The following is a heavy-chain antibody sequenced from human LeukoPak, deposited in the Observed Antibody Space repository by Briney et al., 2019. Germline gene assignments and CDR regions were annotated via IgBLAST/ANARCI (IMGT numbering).Heavy chain of an antibody. D-gene: IGHD3-3*01. CDR2: MNPISGNT. CDR1: GYTFTSYD. Sequence: ASVKVSCKASGYTFTSYDINWVRQATGQGLEWMGWMNPISGNTGYAQKFQGRVTMTRNTSISTAYMELSSLRSEDTAVYYCARGGILRFLEWLLGNWFDPWGQGTLVTVSS. V-gene: IGHV1-8*01. CDR3: ARGGILRFLEWLLGNWFDP. J-gene: IGHJ5*02.